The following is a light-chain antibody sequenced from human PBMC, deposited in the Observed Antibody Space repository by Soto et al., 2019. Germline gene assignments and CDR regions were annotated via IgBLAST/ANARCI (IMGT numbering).Light chain of an antibody. CDR1: QSVSNSY. CDR2: GAS. V-gene: IGKV3-20*01. CDR3: QQHPDT. Sequence: EILLTQSPGTLSLSPGERATPSCRASQSVSNSYLAWYQQKTGQAPRLLIYGASGRATGIPERFSGSGSRTDITLIITRLEPEDFAFYYCQQHPDTFGGGTKVDIK. J-gene: IGKJ4*01.